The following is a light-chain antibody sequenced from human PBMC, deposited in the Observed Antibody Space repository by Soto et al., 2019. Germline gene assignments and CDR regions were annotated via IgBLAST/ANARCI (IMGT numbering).Light chain of an antibody. J-gene: IGKJ1*01. CDR1: QSVTSNY. Sequence: EVVLAQSPGTLSLSPGERATLSCRASQSVTSNYLAWYQQKLGQSPRLLIYGASSRATGIPARFSGSGSGTDFTLSINRLDLEDFAAYYCQQYGSLPGTFGQGTKVEIK. V-gene: IGKV3-20*01. CDR2: GAS. CDR3: QQYGSLPGT.